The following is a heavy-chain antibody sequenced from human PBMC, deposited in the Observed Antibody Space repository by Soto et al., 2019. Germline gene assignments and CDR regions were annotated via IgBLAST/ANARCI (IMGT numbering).Heavy chain of an antibody. Sequence: QVQLVQSGAEVKKPGASVKVSCKASGYTFTSYDISWVRQAPGQGLEWMGWISAHNGNTNYAQSLQGRVTMTTDTTTTTAHMELRSLGSDDTAVYYCATDAGLSSRSWYGGGFDYWGQGTLVTVSS. CDR3: ATDAGLSSRSWYGGGFDY. CDR1: GYTFTSYD. D-gene: IGHD6-13*01. CDR2: ISAHNGNT. J-gene: IGHJ4*02. V-gene: IGHV1-18*01.